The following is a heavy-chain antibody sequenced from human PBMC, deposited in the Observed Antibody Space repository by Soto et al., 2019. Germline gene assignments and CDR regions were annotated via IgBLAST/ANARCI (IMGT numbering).Heavy chain of an antibody. CDR2: INGGRTP. CDR1: GFSFRSYA. D-gene: IGHD3-3*01. CDR3: AKDKDWSGVYGMDV. J-gene: IGHJ6*02. V-gene: IGHV3-23*01. Sequence: GSPRLGRAASGFSFRSYAMNWVRQAPGQGLEWVTTINGGRTPYYADSVKGRFTISRDNSKSTLYLQMSSLRAEDTAVYYCAKDKDWSGVYGMDVGGQGTTVTVSS.